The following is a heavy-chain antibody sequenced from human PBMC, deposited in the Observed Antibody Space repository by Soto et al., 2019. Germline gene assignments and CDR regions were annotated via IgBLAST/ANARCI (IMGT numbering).Heavy chain of an antibody. CDR2: ISYDGSNK. V-gene: IGHV3-30*03. Sequence: QVQLVESGGGVVQPGRSLRLSCAASGFTFSSYGMHWVRQAPGKGLEWVAVISYDGSNKYYADSVKGRFTISRDNSKNTLYLQMNSLRAEDTAVYYCATTHILTGYLTARFDYWGQGTLVTVSS. J-gene: IGHJ4*02. D-gene: IGHD3-9*01. CDR3: ATTHILTGYLTARFDY. CDR1: GFTFSSYG.